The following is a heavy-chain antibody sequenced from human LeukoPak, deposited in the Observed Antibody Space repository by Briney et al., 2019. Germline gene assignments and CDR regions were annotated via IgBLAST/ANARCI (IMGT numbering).Heavy chain of an antibody. V-gene: IGHV1-18*01. J-gene: IGHJ5*02. CDR2: ISAYNGNT. D-gene: IGHD6-13*01. CDR3: ARGIEDSSSWYRMGYNWFDP. CDR1: GYTFTSYG. Sequence: ASVKVSCKASGYTFTSYGISWVRQAPGQGLEWMGWISAYNGNTNYAQKLQGRVTMTTDTSTSTAYMELRSLRSDDTAVYYCARGIEDSSSWYRMGYNWFDPWGQGTLVTVSS.